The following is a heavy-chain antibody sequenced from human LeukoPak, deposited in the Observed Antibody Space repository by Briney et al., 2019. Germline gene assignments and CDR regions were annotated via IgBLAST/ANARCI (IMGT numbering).Heavy chain of an antibody. J-gene: IGHJ4*02. CDR3: ARGPSWGSAYFDY. CDR1: GGSISSGDYY. Sequence: PSETLSLTCTVSGGSISSGDYYWSWIRQPPGKGLEWIGYIYCSGSTYYNPSLKSRVTVSVDTSKNQISLNLTSVTAADTAVYYCARGPSWGSAYFDYWGQGTLVTVSS. V-gene: IGHV4-30-4*01. D-gene: IGHD7-27*01. CDR2: IYCSGST.